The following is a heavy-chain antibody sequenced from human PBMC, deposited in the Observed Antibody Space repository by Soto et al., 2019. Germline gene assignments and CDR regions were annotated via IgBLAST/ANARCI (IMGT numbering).Heavy chain of an antibody. CDR3: ARMWDSSSPGGHYYYYGMDV. D-gene: IGHD6-6*01. V-gene: IGHV3-21*01. Sequence: GGSLRLSCAASGFTFSSYSMNWVRQAPGKGLEWVSSISSSSSYIYYADSVKGRFTISRDNAKNSLYLQMNSLRAEDTAVYYCARMWDSSSPGGHYYYYGMDVWGQGTTVTVSS. CDR2: ISSSSSYI. CDR1: GFTFSSYS. J-gene: IGHJ6*02.